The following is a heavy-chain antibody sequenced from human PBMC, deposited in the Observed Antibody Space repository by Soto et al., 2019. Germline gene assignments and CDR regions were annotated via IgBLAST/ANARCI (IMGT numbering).Heavy chain of an antibody. CDR2: VSGGSVAT. Sequence: GGSLRLSCAVSGFSYSTFGVTWVRQAPGKGLEWVCGVSGGSVATHYRDSVRGRFTITGDESKNTVYLQMHSLRVEDTAVYYCTRWNGYADLWGQGTLVTVS. CDR3: TRWNGYADL. V-gene: IGHV3-23*01. D-gene: IGHD1-1*01. CDR1: GFSYSTFG. J-gene: IGHJ4*02.